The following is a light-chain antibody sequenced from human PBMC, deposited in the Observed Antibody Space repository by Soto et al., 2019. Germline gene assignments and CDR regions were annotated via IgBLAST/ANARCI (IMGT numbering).Light chain of an antibody. J-gene: IGKJ1*01. Sequence: DVVMTQSPLSLPVTLGQPASISCRSSQSLVYSDGNTYLNWFQQRPGQAPRLLIYGASRRATGIPDRFSGSGSGTDFTLTISRLEPEDLAVYYCQQYDNSVWTFGQGTKVDIK. CDR2: GAS. V-gene: IGKV2-30*01. CDR1: QSLVYSDGNTY. CDR3: QQYDNSVWT.